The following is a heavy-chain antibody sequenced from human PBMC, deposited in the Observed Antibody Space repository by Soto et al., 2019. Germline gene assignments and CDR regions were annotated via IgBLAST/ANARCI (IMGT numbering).Heavy chain of an antibody. CDR3: ARGLYGYYAFDH. Sequence: SETLSLTCTVSGASIRSSDYYWSWIRQPPGKGLEWIGYIYFSGSNYCNPSLKSRVTISEDTSNNHFSLKLSSVTAADTAVYYCARGLYGYYAFDHWGQGALVTVSS. CDR1: GASIRSSDYY. CDR2: IYFSGSN. J-gene: IGHJ4*02. V-gene: IGHV4-30-4*01. D-gene: IGHD4-17*01.